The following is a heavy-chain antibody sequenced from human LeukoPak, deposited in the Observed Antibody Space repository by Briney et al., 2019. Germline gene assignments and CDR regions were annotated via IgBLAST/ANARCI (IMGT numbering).Heavy chain of an antibody. CDR1: GYTFTVYY. V-gene: IGHV1-2*04. D-gene: IGHD3-9*01. Sequence: ASVKVSCTASGYTFTVYYMHWVRQPPGQWLQCIRWINPNSPGTNDTQKFQGWVTITRATSISTGYMELSRLRSDDTAVYYSARGGELRYFDWLLSGAFDIWGQGTMVPVSS. J-gene: IGHJ3*02. CDR3: ARGGELRYFDWLLSGAFDI. CDR2: INPNSPGT.